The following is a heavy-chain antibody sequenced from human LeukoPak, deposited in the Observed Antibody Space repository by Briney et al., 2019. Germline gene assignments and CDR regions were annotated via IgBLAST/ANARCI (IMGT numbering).Heavy chain of an antibody. V-gene: IGHV3-23*01. J-gene: IGHJ4*02. Sequence: GGSLRLSCATSGFTFSSYAMNWVRQAPGKGLELVSAISASGVSTYYADSVKGRFTISRDNSKNTLYLQMNSLRADDTAVYYCAKRGSDYCFDYWGQGTLVTVSS. CDR1: GFTFSSYA. CDR3: AKRGSDYCFDY. D-gene: IGHD3-16*01. CDR2: ISASGVST.